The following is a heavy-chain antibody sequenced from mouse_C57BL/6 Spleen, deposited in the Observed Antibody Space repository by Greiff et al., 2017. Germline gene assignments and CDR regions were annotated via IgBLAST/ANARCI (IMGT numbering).Heavy chain of an antibody. D-gene: IGHD3-1*01. CDR3: ARSGTGSGFAY. Sequence: QVQLQQPGAELVMPGASVKLSCKASGYTFTSYWMHWVKQRPGQGLEWIGEIDPSDSYTNYNQKFKGKSTLTVDKSSSTAYMQLSSLPSEDSAVYYCARSGTGSGFAYWGQGTLVTVSA. V-gene: IGHV1-69*01. J-gene: IGHJ3*01. CDR1: GYTFTSYW. CDR2: IDPSDSYT.